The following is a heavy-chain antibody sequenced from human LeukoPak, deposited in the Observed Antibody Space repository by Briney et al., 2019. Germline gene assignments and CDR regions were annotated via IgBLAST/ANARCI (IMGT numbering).Heavy chain of an antibody. J-gene: IGHJ6*02. V-gene: IGHV3-23*01. CDR1: GFTFSSYA. D-gene: IGHD2-15*01. CDR2: ISGSGGST. Sequence: GGSLRLSCAASGFTFSSYAMSWVRQAPGKGLEWVSAISGSGGSTYYADSVKGRFTISRDSSKNTLYLQMNSLRAEDTAVYYCPVVAALGYYYGMDVWGQGTTVTVSS. CDR3: PVVAALGYYYGMDV.